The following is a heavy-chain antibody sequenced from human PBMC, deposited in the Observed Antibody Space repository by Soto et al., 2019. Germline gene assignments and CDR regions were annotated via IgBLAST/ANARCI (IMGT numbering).Heavy chain of an antibody. CDR1: GFTFRTYG. V-gene: IGHV3-30*18. D-gene: IGHD6-19*01. CDR2: ISYDATKK. CDR3: VKQAPAGWHFFDT. J-gene: IGHJ4*02. Sequence: QVQLVESGGGVVQPGRSLRLSCAASGFTFRTYGMHWVRQTPGEGLKWVAGISYDATKKYYADSVKGRFTISRDNSKNTLYLQMDSLGTEDTAVYYCVKQAPAGWHFFDTWGQGTLVTVSS.